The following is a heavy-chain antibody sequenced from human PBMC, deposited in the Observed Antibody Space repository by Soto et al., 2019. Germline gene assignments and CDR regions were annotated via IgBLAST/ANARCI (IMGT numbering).Heavy chain of an antibody. D-gene: IGHD1-26*01. CDR1: GFTVSSNY. CDR2: IYSGGST. CDR3: ARAPLPSSYFDY. V-gene: IGHV3-66*01. Sequence: GGSLRLSCGASGFTVSSNYMSWVRQAPGKGLEWVSVIYSGGSTYYADSVKGRFTISRDNSKNTLYLQMSSLRAEDTAVYYCARAPLPSSYFDYWGQGTLVTVSS. J-gene: IGHJ4*02.